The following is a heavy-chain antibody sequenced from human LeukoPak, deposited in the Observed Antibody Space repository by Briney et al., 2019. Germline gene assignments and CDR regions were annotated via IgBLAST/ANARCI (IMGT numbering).Heavy chain of an antibody. D-gene: IGHD2-21*02. V-gene: IGHV3-7*01. Sequence: GGSLRLSCAASGFALSAYWMNWVRQAPGKGLQWLANIKQDGTVQHYVDSVKGRFTISRDNAKNSLFLQVNNLRAEDTALYYCARDYTATGAMDVWGQGTTVTVS. CDR2: IKQDGTVQ. CDR1: GFALSAYW. CDR3: ARDYTATGAMDV. J-gene: IGHJ6*02.